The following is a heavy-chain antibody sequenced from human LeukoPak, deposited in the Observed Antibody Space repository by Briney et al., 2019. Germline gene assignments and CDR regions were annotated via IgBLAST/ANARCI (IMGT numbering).Heavy chain of an antibody. D-gene: IGHD2-2*01. CDR2: IYYSGST. V-gene: IGHV4-39*01. CDR1: GGSISSSSYY. Sequence: SETLSLTCNVSGGSISSSSYYWGWIRQPPGKGLEWIGTIYYSGSTYYNPSLKSRVTISVDTSKNQFSLKESSVTAADTAVYYCARSNSNSWFYFDQWGQGTLVTVSS. CDR3: ARSNSNSWFYFDQ. J-gene: IGHJ4*02.